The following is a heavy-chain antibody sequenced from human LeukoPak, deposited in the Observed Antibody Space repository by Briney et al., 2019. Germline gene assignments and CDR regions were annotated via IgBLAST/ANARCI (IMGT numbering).Heavy chain of an antibody. CDR1: GGSISSYY. Sequence: SETLSLTCTVSGGSISSYYWSWIRQPPGKGLEWIGYIYYSGSTNYNPSLKSRVTISVDTSRNQFSLKLSSVTAADTAVYYCARSAVGSLIDYWGQGTLVTVSS. V-gene: IGHV4-59*01. CDR2: IYYSGST. J-gene: IGHJ4*02. CDR3: ARSAVGSLIDY. D-gene: IGHD1-26*01.